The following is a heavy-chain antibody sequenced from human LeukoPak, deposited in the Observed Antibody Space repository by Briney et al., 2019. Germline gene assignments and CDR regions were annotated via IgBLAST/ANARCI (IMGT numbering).Heavy chain of an antibody. Sequence: GSLRLSCAASGFTFSSYGMHWVRQAPGKGLEWVAVISYDGSNKYYADSMKGRFTISRDNSKNTLYLQMNSLRAEDTAVYYCAKDQVAVAGTGSYGLYYYGMDVWGQGTTVTVSS. D-gene: IGHD6-19*01. CDR2: ISYDGSNK. V-gene: IGHV3-30*18. J-gene: IGHJ6*02. CDR1: GFTFSSYG. CDR3: AKDQVAVAGTGSYGLYYYGMDV.